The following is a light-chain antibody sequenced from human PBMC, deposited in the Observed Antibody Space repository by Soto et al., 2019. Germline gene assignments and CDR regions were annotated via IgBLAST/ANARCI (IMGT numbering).Light chain of an antibody. V-gene: IGKV1-5*01. CDR1: QTISRW. CDR3: QEYNNYWT. Sequence: IQMTQSPSTLTASVGDTVTTSVRDSQTISRWLAWYQQKPGKAPRPLIYTASTLESGVPSRFSASGSGTEFTLTISSLHTDDFATYYCQEYNNYWTFGQGTKVDI. J-gene: IGKJ1*01. CDR2: TAS.